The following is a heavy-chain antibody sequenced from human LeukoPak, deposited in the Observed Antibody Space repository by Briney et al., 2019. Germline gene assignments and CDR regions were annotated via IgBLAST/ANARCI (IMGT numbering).Heavy chain of an antibody. CDR3: ARQSGYYYGDAFDI. V-gene: IGHV4-59*08. D-gene: IGHD3-22*01. CDR2: IYYSGST. J-gene: IGHJ3*02. CDR1: GGSISSHY. Sequence: SETLSLTCTVSGGSISSHYWSWIRQPPGKGLEWIGYIYYSGSTNYNPSLKSRVTISVDTSKNQFSLKLSSVTAADTAVYYCARQSGYYYGDAFDIWGQGTMVTVSS.